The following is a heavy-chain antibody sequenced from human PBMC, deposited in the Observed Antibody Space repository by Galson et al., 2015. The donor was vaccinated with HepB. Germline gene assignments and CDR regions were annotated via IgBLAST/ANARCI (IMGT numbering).Heavy chain of an antibody. D-gene: IGHD2-15*01. J-gene: IGHJ5*02. CDR1: GFTFSSYG. Sequence: SLRLSCAASGFTFSSYGMHWVRQAPGKGLEWVAFIRYDGSNKYYADSVKGRFTISRDNSKNTLYLQMNSLRAEDTAVYYCAKDSGDIVVVVAATPHWFDPWGQGTLVTVSS. CDR3: AKDSGDIVVVVAATPHWFDP. V-gene: IGHV3-30*02. CDR2: IRYDGSNK.